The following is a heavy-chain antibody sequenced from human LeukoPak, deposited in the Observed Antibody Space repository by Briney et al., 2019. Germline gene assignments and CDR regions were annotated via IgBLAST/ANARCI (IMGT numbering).Heavy chain of an antibody. V-gene: IGHV4-39*07. J-gene: IGHJ5*02. CDR1: GGSISSGDYY. CDR2: IYYSGST. Sequence: SSQTLSLTCTVSGGSISSGDYYWSWIRQPPGKGLEWIGSIYYSGSTYYNPSLKSRVTISVDTSKNQFSLKLSSVTAADTAVYYCARDGLGIKAPTRWFDPWGQGTLVTVSS. D-gene: IGHD1-14*01. CDR3: ARDGLGIKAPTRWFDP.